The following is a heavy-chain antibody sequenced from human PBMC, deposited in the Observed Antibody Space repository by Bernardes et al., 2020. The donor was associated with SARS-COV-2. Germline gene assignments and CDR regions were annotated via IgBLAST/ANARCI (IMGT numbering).Heavy chain of an antibody. CDR3: ARDVGGTDWRFGFDV. CDR2: ISGSGGST. Sequence: SLILSCAASGFTFSSYAMSWVRQAPGKGLEWVSAISGSGGSTYYADSVKGRFTISRDNSKNTLYLQMNSLRAEDTAVYYCARDVGGTDWRFGFDVWGPGTMVHVSS. CDR1: GFTFSSYA. J-gene: IGHJ3*01. V-gene: IGHV3-23*01. D-gene: IGHD3-9*01.